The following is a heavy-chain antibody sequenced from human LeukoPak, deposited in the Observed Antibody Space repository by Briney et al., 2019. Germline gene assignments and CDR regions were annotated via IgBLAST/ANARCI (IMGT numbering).Heavy chain of an antibody. J-gene: IGHJ4*02. CDR1: GFTFSGYA. V-gene: IGHV3-23*01. D-gene: IGHD5-18*01. CDR3: AKARGYSYGSLFDY. CDR2: ISGSGGST. Sequence: GGSLRLSCAASGFTFSGYAMSWVRQAPGKGLEWVSAISGSGGSTYYADSVKGRFTISRDNSKNTLYLQMNSLRAEDTAVYYCAKARGYSYGSLFDYWGQGTLVTVSS.